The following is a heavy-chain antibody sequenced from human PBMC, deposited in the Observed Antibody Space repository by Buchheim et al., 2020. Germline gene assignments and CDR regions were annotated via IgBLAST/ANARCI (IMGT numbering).Heavy chain of an antibody. CDR2: INPNSGGT. Sequence: QVQLVQSGAEVKKPGASVKVSCKASGYTFTGYYMHWVRQAPGQGLEWMGWINPNSGGTNYAQKFQGRVTITRDTSISTAYMELSRLRSDDTAVYYCARGLALIGFYDFWSGYYTGPCDYWGQGTL. V-gene: IGHV1-2*02. D-gene: IGHD3-3*01. CDR1: GYTFTGYY. J-gene: IGHJ4*02. CDR3: ARGLALIGFYDFWSGYYTGPCDY.